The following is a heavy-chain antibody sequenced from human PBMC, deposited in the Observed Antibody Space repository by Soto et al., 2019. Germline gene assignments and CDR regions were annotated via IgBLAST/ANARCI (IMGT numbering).Heavy chain of an antibody. D-gene: IGHD6-19*01. CDR2: IYYSGST. J-gene: IGHJ4*02. Sequence: SETLSLTCTVSGGSISSGDYYWSWIRQPPGKGLEWIGYIYYSGSTYYNPSLKSRVTISVDTSKNQFSLKLSSVTAADTAVYYCARARGYSSEEIAHTFDYWGQGTLVTVSS. V-gene: IGHV4-30-4*01. CDR1: GGSISSGDYY. CDR3: ARARGYSSEEIAHTFDY.